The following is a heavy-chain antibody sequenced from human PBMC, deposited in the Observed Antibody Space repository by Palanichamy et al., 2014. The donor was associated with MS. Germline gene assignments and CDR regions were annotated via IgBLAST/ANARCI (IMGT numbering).Heavy chain of an antibody. D-gene: IGHD5-12*01. CDR1: GFTFSSYG. J-gene: IGHJ6*02. CDR3: ARVGPKRVATIPIPRAPAYYYYYGMDV. Sequence: QVQLVESGGGVVQPGRSLRLSCAASGFTFSSYGMHWVRQAPGKGLEWVAVIWYDGSNKYYADSVKGRFTISRDNSKNTLYLQMNSLRAEDTAVYYCARVGPKRVATIPIPRAPAYYYYYGMDVWGQGTTVTVSS. V-gene: IGHV3-33*01. CDR2: IWYDGSNK.